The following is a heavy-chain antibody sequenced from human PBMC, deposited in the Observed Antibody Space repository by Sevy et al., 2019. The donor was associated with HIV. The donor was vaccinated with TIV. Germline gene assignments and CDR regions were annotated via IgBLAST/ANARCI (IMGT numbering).Heavy chain of an antibody. CDR3: ARETPNYDSSGYHKNWYFDL. Sequence: GGSLRLSCAASGFTFSSYSMNWVRQAPGKGLEWVSSISSSSSYIYYADSVKGRFTISRDNAKNSLYLQMNSLRAEDTAVYYCARETPNYDSSGYHKNWYFDLWGRGTLVTVSS. J-gene: IGHJ2*01. D-gene: IGHD3-22*01. CDR2: ISSSSSYI. CDR1: GFTFSSYS. V-gene: IGHV3-21*01.